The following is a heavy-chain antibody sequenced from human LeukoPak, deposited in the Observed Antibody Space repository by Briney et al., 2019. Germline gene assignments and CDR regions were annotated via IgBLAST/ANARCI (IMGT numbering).Heavy chain of an antibody. D-gene: IGHD3-9*01. CDR2: IYYSGSN. CDR1: GVSLSRYN. J-gene: IGHJ6*02. CDR3: ARAPYDILTGYYHYYYGTDV. Sequence: SERLSLTSTVSGVSLSRYNCSWVRQTPRKGLGWIGEIYYSGSNKYIPSPKSPVRISVDTSKNQYSLTLSSVPAADTAVYYCARAPYDILTGYYHYYYGTDVWSQGTTAAVSS. V-gene: IGHV4-59*01.